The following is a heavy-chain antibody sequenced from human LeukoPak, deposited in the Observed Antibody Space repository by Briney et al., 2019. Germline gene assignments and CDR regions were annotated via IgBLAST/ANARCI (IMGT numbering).Heavy chain of an antibody. V-gene: IGHV1-2*02. J-gene: IGHJ5*02. CDR3: ARVRYSYGEDWFDP. Sequence: ASVKVSCKASGYTFTGYYMRWVRQAPGQGLEWMGWINPNSGGANYAQKFQGRVTMTRDTSISTAYMELSRLRSDDTAVYYCARVRYSYGEDWFDPWGQGTLVTVSS. D-gene: IGHD5-18*01. CDR2: INPNSGGA. CDR1: GYTFTGYY.